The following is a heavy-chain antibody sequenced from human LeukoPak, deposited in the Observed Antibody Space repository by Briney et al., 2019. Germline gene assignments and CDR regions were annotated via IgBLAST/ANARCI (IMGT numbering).Heavy chain of an antibody. D-gene: IGHD7-27*01. J-gene: IGHJ4*02. CDR3: ARQSWGSYYFDY. CDR1: GGSISSSSYY. CDR2: IYYSGST. V-gene: IGHV4-39*01. Sequence: PSETLSLTCTVSGGSISSSSYYWGWIRQPPGKGLEWIVSIYYSGSTYYNPSLKSRVTISVNTSKNQFSLKLSSVTAADTAVYYCARQSWGSYYFDYWGQGTLVTVSS.